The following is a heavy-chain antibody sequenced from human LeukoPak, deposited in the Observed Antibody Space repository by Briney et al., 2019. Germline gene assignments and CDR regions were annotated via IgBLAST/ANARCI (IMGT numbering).Heavy chain of an antibody. D-gene: IGHD2-2*01. CDR1: GYTFTGYY. CDR3: ARFTPRLTREKFDY. Sequence: ASVKVSCKASGYTFTGYYIHWVRQATGQGLEWMGWINPNSGGTNYAQKFQGRVTMTRDTSISTAYMELSRLRSDDTAVFYCARFTPRLTREKFDYWGQGTLVTVSS. V-gene: IGHV1-2*02. CDR2: INPNSGGT. J-gene: IGHJ4*02.